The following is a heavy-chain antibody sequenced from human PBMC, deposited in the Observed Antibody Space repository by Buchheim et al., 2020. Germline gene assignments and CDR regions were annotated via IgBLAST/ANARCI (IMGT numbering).Heavy chain of an antibody. CDR1: GGSFSGYY. J-gene: IGHJ4*02. V-gene: IGHV4-34*01. D-gene: IGHD3-10*01. CDR3: ARGLYYYGSGSYESRSAEFDY. CDR2: LNHSGST. Sequence: QVQLQQWGAGLLKPSETLSLTCAVYGGSFSGYYWSWIRQPPGKGLEWIGELNHSGSTNYNPSLKSRVTISVDTSKNQFSLQLSSVTAADTAVYYCARGLYYYGSGSYESRSAEFDYWGQGTL.